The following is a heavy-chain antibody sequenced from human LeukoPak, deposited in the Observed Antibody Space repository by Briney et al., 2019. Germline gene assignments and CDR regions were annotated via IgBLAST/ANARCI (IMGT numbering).Heavy chain of an antibody. J-gene: IGHJ6*03. CDR1: GFTFSSYG. D-gene: IGHD3-22*01. CDR2: ISYDGSNK. V-gene: IGHV3-30*03. Sequence: GGSLRLSCAASGFTFSSYGMHWVRQAPGKGLEWVAVISYDGSNKYYADSVKGRFTISRDNAKNSLYLQMNSLRVEDTAVYYCARAYDSSGYYSGGRLYFAYYLDVWGNGTTVTISS. CDR3: ARAYDSSGYYSGGRLYFAYYLDV.